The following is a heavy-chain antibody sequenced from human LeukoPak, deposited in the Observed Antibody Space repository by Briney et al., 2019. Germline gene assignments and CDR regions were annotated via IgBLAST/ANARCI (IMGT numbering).Heavy chain of an antibody. CDR1: GGSISTPSYY. CDR3: ARHKFSAVFLGFDP. CDR2: IKHSGIT. Sequence: PSETLSLTCTVSGGSISTPSYYWGWIRQPPGKGLEWIGEIKHSGITYYNPSLKSRVTISIDTSNNQFSLKLSSVTAADTAVYYCARHKFSAVFLGFDPWGQGTQVTVSS. V-gene: IGHV4-39*01. J-gene: IGHJ5*02. D-gene: IGHD3-3*01.